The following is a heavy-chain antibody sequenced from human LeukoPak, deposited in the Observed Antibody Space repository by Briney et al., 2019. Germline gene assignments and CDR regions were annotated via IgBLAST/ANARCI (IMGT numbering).Heavy chain of an antibody. CDR3: LRGSGKIQGYFGP. V-gene: IGHV4-39*07. CDR2: LSYGGRT. CDR1: GDSIATRSHY. J-gene: IGHJ5*02. Sequence: SETLSLTCTVSGDSIATRSHYWAWIRHSPGKGLQWLGSLSYGGRTNSNPSLNSPVSISTDLSKNQFSLKLPSVTAADTAVYYCLRGSGKIQGYFGPWGQGTPVTVPS. D-gene: IGHD6-19*01.